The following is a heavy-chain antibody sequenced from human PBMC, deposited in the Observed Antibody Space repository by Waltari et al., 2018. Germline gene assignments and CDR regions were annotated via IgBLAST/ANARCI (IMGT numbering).Heavy chain of an antibody. CDR3: ARVIAARPGYYFDY. CDR2: IYYSGST. V-gene: IGHV4-59*01. D-gene: IGHD6-6*01. CDR1: GGSISSYY. J-gene: IGHJ4*02. Sequence: QVQLQESGPGLVKPSETLSLTCTVSGGSISSYYWSWIRQPPGKGLEWIGYIYYSGSTNYNPSLKRRVTISVDTSKNQFSLKLSSVTAADTAVYYCARVIAARPGYYFDYWGQGTLVTVSS.